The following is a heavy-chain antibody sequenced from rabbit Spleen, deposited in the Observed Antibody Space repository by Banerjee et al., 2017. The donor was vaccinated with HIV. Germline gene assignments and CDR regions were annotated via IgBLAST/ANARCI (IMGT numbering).Heavy chain of an antibody. CDR3: ARTGTSWSLNL. CDR2: AYAGSSGST. V-gene: IGHV1S45*01. D-gene: IGHD8-1*01. J-gene: IGHJ6*01. CDR1: GVSFNDKDV. Sequence: QEQLEESGGGLVKPEGSLTLTCKAYGVSFNDKDVMCWVRQAPGKGLEWIACAYAGSSGSTYSATWAKGRFTISKTSSTTVTLQLNSLTAADTATYFCARTGTSWSLNLWGPGTLVTVS.